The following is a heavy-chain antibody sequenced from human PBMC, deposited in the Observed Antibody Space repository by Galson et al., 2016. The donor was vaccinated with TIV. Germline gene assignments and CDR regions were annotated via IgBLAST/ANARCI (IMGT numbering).Heavy chain of an antibody. V-gene: IGHV3-23*01. CDR2: VSLSGGTT. CDR3: AKPGKSGDYSWDAFDI. CDR1: GFTFSGYV. Sequence: SLRLSCAASGFTFSGYVMSWVRQAPGKGLEWVSTVSLSGGTTYHADSVKGRFTISRDNARYTLYLQMNSLRAEDTAIYYCAKPGKSGDYSWDAFDIWGQGTLVIVSS. D-gene: IGHD1-26*01. J-gene: IGHJ3*02.